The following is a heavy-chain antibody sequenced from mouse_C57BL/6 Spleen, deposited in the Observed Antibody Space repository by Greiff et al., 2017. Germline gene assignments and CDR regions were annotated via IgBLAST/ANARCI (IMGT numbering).Heavy chain of an antibody. CDR3: ARTGHGSSYGYFAV. Sequence: QVQLKQSGAELVRPGASVTLSCKASGYTFTSYGMQWVKQRPGQGLEWIGAIDPSTGCTTYNQKFKGKAILTVDKSSSTAYMQLRSLTSEDSAVYYCARTGHGSSYGYFAVWGKGTPVTVSS. V-gene: IGHV1-50*01. D-gene: IGHD1-1*01. J-gene: IGHJ1*03. CDR1: GYTFTSYG. CDR2: IDPSTGCT.